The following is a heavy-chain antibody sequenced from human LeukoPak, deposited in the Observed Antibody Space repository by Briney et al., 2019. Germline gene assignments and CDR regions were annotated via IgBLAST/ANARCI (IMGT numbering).Heavy chain of an antibody. J-gene: IGHJ4*02. CDR2: ISGSGGST. D-gene: IGHD3-22*01. CDR1: GFTFSSYS. CDR3: AKGGNFDSSGYYSFDY. V-gene: IGHV3-23*01. Sequence: SGGSLRLSCAASGFTFSSYSMNWVRQAPGKGLEWVSAISGSGGSTYYADSVKGRFTISRDNSKNTLYLQMNSLRAEDTAVYYCAKGGNFDSSGYYSFDYWGQGTLVTVSS.